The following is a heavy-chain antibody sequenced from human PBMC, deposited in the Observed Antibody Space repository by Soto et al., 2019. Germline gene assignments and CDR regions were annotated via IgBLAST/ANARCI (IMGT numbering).Heavy chain of an antibody. CDR2: IYYSGST. D-gene: IGHD2-21*02. CDR1: GGSISSGDYY. V-gene: IGHV4-30-4*01. Sequence: SETLSLTCTVSGGSISSGDYYWSWIRQPPGKGLEWIGYIYYSGSTYYNPSLKSRVTISVDTSKNQFSLKLSSVTAADTAVYYCARGGYCGGDCYWARLGFFDYWGQGALVTVSS. CDR3: ARGGYCGGDCYWARLGFFDY. J-gene: IGHJ4*02.